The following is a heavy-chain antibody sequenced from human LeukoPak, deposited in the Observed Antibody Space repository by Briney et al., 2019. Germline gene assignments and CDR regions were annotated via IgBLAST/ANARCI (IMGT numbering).Heavy chain of an antibody. CDR3: AKDLHWGSSDY. CDR1: GFTFRDYW. Sequence: GGSLRLSCAASGFTFRDYWMHWVRQVPGKGLVSVSRINEDGSSTDYADSVKGRFTISRDNAKNTLYLQMNSLRAEDTAVYYCAKDLHWGSSDYWGQGTLVTVSS. D-gene: IGHD7-27*01. CDR2: INEDGSST. J-gene: IGHJ4*02. V-gene: IGHV3-74*01.